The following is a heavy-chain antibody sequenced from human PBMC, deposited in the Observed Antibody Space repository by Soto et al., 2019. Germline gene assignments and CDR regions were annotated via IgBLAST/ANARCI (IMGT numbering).Heavy chain of an antibody. V-gene: IGHV1-69*04. D-gene: IGHD3-9*01. CDR3: AREVAHYDILTGYPGFDY. J-gene: IGHJ4*02. CDR2: IIPILGIA. CDR1: GGTFSSYT. Sequence: SVKVSCKASGGTFSSYTISWVRQAPGQGLEWMGRIIPILGIANYAQKFQGRVTITADKSTSTAYMELSSLRSEDTAVYYCAREVAHYDILTGYPGFDYWGQGTLVTVSS.